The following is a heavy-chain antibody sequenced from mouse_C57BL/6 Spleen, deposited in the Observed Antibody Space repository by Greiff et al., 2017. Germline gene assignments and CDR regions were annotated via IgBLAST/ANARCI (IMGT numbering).Heavy chain of an antibody. CDR3: TYYGSSDDAMDY. CDR2: IDPEDGDT. Sequence: EVKLVESGAELVRPGASVKMSCTASGFNFKDYYMHWVKQRPEQGLEWIGRIDPEDGDTEYAPKFQGKATMTADTSSNTAYLQLSSLASEDTAVYYCTYYGSSDDAMDYWGQGTSVTVSS. D-gene: IGHD1-1*01. CDR1: GFNFKDYY. J-gene: IGHJ4*01. V-gene: IGHV14-1*01.